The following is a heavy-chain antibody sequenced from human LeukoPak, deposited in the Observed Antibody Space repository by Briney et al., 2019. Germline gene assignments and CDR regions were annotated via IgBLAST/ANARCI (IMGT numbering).Heavy chain of an antibody. V-gene: IGHV4-31*03. CDR1: GGSISSGGYY. J-gene: IGHJ4*02. CDR2: IYYSGST. D-gene: IGHD3-3*01. Sequence: SETLSLTCTVSGGSISSGGYYWSWIRQHPGKGLEWIGYIYYSGSTYYNPSLKSRVTISVDTSKNQFSLKLSSVTAADTAVYYCARASFPWSGYYPQYYFDYWGQGTLVTVSS. CDR3: ARASFPWSGYYPQYYFDY.